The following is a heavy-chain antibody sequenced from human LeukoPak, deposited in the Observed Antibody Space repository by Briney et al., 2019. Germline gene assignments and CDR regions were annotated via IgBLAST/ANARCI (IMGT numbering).Heavy chain of an antibody. Sequence: PGGSLRLSCSASGFAFSAYAMHWVRQAPGKGLQYVSAISPTRDSTYYADSVKGRFSISRDNSKNTLYLQVSSLRPEDTAVYYCVPKGTEGYWGQGTLVTVSP. CDR1: GFAFSAYA. V-gene: IGHV3-64D*06. J-gene: IGHJ4*02. CDR3: VPKGTEGY. CDR2: ISPTRDST.